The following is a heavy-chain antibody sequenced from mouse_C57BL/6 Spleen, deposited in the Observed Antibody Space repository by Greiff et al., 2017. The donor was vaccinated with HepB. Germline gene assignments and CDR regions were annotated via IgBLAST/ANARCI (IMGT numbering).Heavy chain of an antibody. CDR1: GYTFTSYG. J-gene: IGHJ2*01. D-gene: IGHD1-1*01. Sequence: QVQLQQSGAELARPGASVKLSCKASGYTFTSYGISWVKQRTGQGLEWIGEIYPRSGNTYYNEKFKGKATLTADKSSSTAYMELRSLTSEDSAVYFCARSEGITTVVATGYFDYWGQGTTLTVSS. CDR2: IYPRSGNT. V-gene: IGHV1-81*01. CDR3: ARSEGITTVVATGYFDY.